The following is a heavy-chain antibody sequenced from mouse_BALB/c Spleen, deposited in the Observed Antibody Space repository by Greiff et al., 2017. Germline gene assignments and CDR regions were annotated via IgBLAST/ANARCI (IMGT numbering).Heavy chain of an antibody. J-gene: IGHJ3*01. V-gene: IGHV5-17*02. CDR3: ASYYGSYGGCAY. CDR1: GFTFSSFG. D-gene: IGHD2-1*01. Sequence: EVQVVESGGGLVQPGGSRKLSCAASGFTFSSFGMHWVRQAPEKGLEWVAYISSGSSTIYYADTVKGRFTITRDNPKNTLFLQMTSLRSEDTAMYYCASYYGSYGGCAYWGEGTLVTVSA. CDR2: ISSGSSTI.